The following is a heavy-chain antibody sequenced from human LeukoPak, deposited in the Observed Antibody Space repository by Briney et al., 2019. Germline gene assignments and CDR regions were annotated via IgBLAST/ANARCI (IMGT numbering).Heavy chain of an antibody. Sequence: KPSETLSLTCAVSGGSISSSNWWSWVRQPPGKGLEWIGEIYHSGSTNYNPSPKSRVTISVDKSKNQFSLKLSSVTAADTAVYFCARVSSGATTVDYWGQGTLVTVSS. CDR1: GGSISSSNW. V-gene: IGHV4-4*02. CDR3: ARVSSGATTVDY. D-gene: IGHD1-26*01. CDR2: IYHSGST. J-gene: IGHJ4*02.